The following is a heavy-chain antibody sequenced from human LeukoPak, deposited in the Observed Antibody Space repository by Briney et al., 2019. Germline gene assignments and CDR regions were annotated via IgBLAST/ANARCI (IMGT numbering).Heavy chain of an antibody. D-gene: IGHD3-22*01. CDR3: ASYASYYDSSGYLRQSLYYYYMDV. CDR2: IYYSGST. Sequence: SQTLSLTCTVSGGSISSGGYYWSWIRQHPGKGLEWIGYIYYSGSTYYNPSLKSRVTISVDTSKNQFSLKLSSVTAADTAVYYCASYASYYDSSGYLRQSLYYYYMDVWGKGTTVTVSS. CDR1: GGSISSGGYY. V-gene: IGHV4-31*03. J-gene: IGHJ6*03.